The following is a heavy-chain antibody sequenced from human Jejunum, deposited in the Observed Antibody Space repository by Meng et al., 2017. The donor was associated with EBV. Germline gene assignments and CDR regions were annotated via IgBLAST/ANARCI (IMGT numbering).Heavy chain of an antibody. V-gene: IGHV4-4*02. D-gene: IGHD2/OR15-2a*01. J-gene: IGHJ4*02. CDR1: GGSIDSKTL. CDR3: ARESQYLARGYFDC. CDR2: SEHSVST. Sequence: HVQLQESGPGLLQPSGTLSPTCTVSGGSIDSKTLWHLVRQAPGKGLEWIWESEHSVSTLYNPSLKSRVTISLGTSINQFSLELTSPTAADTAGYYCARESQYLARGYFDCWGQGALGTVSS.